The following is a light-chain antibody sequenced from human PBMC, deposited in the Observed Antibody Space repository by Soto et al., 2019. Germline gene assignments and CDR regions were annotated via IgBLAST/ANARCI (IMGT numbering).Light chain of an antibody. CDR2: DVS. CDR1: SSDVGGYNY. V-gene: IGLV2-14*01. Sequence: QYMLTQPASVSGSPGQSITISCTGTSSDVGGYNYVSWYQQHPGKAPKLMIYDVSNRPSGVSNRFSGSKSGNTASLTISGLQAEDEADYYCSSYTSSSTPPYVFGTGTKVTVL. J-gene: IGLJ1*01. CDR3: SSYTSSSTPPYV.